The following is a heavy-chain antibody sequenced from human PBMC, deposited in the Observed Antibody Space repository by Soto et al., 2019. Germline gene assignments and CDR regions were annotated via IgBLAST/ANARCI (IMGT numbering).Heavy chain of an antibody. CDR3: VRDRAGMGTGDY. Sequence: QVQLQESGPGLVKPSQTLSLTCTVSGGSISSGDSYWSWIRQPPGKGLEWIGYIYYSGTTYYNPSLNARVNTSVDTSRNQFSLKLTSVTAADTAVYYCVRDRAGMGTGDYSGQGTLVTVSS. V-gene: IGHV4-30-4*01. D-gene: IGHD1-1*01. J-gene: IGHJ4*02. CDR1: GGSISSGDSY. CDR2: IYYSGTT.